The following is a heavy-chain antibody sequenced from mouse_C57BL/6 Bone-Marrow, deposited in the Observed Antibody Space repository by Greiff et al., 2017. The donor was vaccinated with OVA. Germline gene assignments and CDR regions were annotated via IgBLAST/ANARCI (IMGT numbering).Heavy chain of an antibody. J-gene: IGHJ1*03. CDR1: GYTFTSYW. CDR3: ARRVLYYGSSYGTYWYFDV. D-gene: IGHD1-1*01. Sequence: QVQLQQSGAELVKPGASVKLSCKASGYTFTSYWMHWVKQRPGQGLEWIGMIHPNSGSTNYNEKFKSKATLTVDKSSSTAYMQLSSLTSEDSAVYYCARRVLYYGSSYGTYWYFDVWGTGTTVTVSS. V-gene: IGHV1-64*01. CDR2: IHPNSGST.